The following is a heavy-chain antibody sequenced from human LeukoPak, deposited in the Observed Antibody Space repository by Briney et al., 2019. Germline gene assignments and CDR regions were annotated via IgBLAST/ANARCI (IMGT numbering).Heavy chain of an antibody. CDR2: IYYSGST. CDR3: ARGGSHLVVPDWFDS. D-gene: IGHD2-2*01. CDR1: GGSISSGDYY. Sequence: PSQTLSLTCTVSGGSISSGDYYWSWIRQPPGKGLEWIGYIYYSGSTYYNPSLKSRVTISVDTSKNQFSLKLSSVTAADTAVYYCARGGSHLVVPDWFDSWGQRTLVTVSS. V-gene: IGHV4-30-4*08. J-gene: IGHJ5*01.